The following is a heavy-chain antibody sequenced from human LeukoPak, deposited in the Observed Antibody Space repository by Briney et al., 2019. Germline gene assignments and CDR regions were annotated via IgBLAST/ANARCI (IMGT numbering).Heavy chain of an antibody. J-gene: IGHJ4*02. Sequence: PGGSLRLSCGASGFDFDAHDMHWVRQAPGKGLEWVAFIRSDGYHTYYTDSVKGRFTITRDNSKNTLYLQMNSLRLEDMGIYYCAKPSGSGVDYWGWGTRVTVSS. CDR1: GFDFDAHD. D-gene: IGHD1-26*01. CDR3: AKPSGSGVDY. V-gene: IGHV3-30*02. CDR2: IRSDGYHT.